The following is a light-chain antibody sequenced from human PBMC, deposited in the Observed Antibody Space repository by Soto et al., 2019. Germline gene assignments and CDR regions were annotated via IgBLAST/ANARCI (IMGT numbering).Light chain of an antibody. CDR2: EVT. J-gene: IGLJ1*01. V-gene: IGLV2-14*01. CDR1: SSDVGGYNF. Sequence: QSVLTQPASVSGSPGQSIAISCTGTSSDVGGYNFVSWYQQHPGKAPKLINHEVTNRPSGVTDRISGSKSGNTASLTFSWLQADDEADYYCSSHTAYNTLVFGRGTKVTVL. CDR3: SSHTAYNTLV.